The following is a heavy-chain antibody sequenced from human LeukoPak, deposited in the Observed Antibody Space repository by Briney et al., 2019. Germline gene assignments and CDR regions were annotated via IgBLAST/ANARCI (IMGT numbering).Heavy chain of an antibody. Sequence: GGSLRLSCTASGFTFGDYAMSWVRQAPGKGLEWVGFIRSKAYGCTTEYAASVKGRFTISRDDSKSIAYLQMNSLKTGDTAVYYCTRERVLDSSGYFGTPDAFDIWGQGTMVTVSS. J-gene: IGHJ3*02. CDR1: GFTFGDYA. V-gene: IGHV3-49*04. CDR2: IRSKAYGCTT. D-gene: IGHD3-22*01. CDR3: TRERVLDSSGYFGTPDAFDI.